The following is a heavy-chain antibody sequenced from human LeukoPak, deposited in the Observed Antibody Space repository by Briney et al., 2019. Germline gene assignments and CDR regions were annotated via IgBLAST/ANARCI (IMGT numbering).Heavy chain of an antibody. CDR1: GGSISSYY. J-gene: IGHJ4*02. CDR2: IYTSGST. Sequence: PSETLSLTCTVSGGSISSYYWNWIRQPAGKGLEWIGRIYTSGSTNYNPSLKSRLTMSMDTSKSQFSLRLSSVTAADTAVYYCARTSDDFGDYGFDYCGQGTLVTVSS. D-gene: IGHD4-17*01. V-gene: IGHV4-4*07. CDR3: ARTSDDFGDYGFDY.